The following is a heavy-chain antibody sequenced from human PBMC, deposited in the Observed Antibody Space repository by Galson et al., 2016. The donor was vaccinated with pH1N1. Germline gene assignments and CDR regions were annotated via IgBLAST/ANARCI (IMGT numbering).Heavy chain of an antibody. CDR1: GGTFTSYT. CDR3: ARARGNAAMDPFDF. V-gene: IGHV1-69*02. D-gene: IGHD5-18*01. CDR2: MIPILGLS. Sequence: SVKVSCKASGGTFTSYTITWVRQAPGQGLEWMGRMIPILGLSNYAQKFQGRVKITAEKSRSTAYVELSSLKSKDTAVYFCARARGNAAMDPFDFWGQGTLVTVSS. J-gene: IGHJ4*02.